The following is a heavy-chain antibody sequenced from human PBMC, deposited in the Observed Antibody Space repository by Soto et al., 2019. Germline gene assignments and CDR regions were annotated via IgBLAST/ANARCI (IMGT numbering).Heavy chain of an antibody. Sequence: QVQLQESGPGLVRPLETLSLTCAVSGGSVSGFYWSWVRQPPGKGLEWIGCLYYSGSTNYSPSLRSRVTISQDTSNNQLSLKVNSVTAADTAVYYCARGIAGATTPFDHWGQGTLVTVS. CDR1: GGSVSGFY. CDR3: ARGIAGATTPFDH. J-gene: IGHJ4*02. D-gene: IGHD1-26*01. CDR2: LYYSGST. V-gene: IGHV4-59*02.